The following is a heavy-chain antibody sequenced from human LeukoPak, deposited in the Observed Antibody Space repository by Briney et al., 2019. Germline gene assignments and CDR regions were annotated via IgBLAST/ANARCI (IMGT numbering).Heavy chain of an antibody. CDR2: LSGSGGTT. CDR1: GFTLSTYA. D-gene: IGHD1-26*01. J-gene: IGHJ2*01. CDR3: AKDTGGWYFDL. V-gene: IGHV3-23*01. Sequence: PGGSLRLSCAASGFTLSTYAMNWVRQAPGKGLEWVSTLSGSGGTTYYADSVKGRFTISRDNSKNTLFLHMNSLRAEDTAVYYCAKDTGGWYFDLWGRGALVTVSS.